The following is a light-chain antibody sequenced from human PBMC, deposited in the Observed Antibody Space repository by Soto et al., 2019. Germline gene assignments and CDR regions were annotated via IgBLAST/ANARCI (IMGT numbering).Light chain of an antibody. V-gene: IGKV3-15*01. CDR1: QSVSNN. Sequence: EIVMTQSPATLSVSPGERATLSCRASQSVSNNLAWYQQKPGQAPRLLIYGASTRATGIPARFSGSGSGTEFTLSISGLQSEDVAIYYCQQYNNWPRTFGQGTELEIK. CDR3: QQYNNWPRT. J-gene: IGKJ1*01. CDR2: GAS.